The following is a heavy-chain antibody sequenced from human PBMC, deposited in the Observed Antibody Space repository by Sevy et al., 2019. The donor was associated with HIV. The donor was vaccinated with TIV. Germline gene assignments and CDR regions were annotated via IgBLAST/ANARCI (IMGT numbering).Heavy chain of an antibody. J-gene: IGHJ4*02. D-gene: IGHD6-6*01. Sequence: SETLSLTCTVSGGSISSSSYYWGWIRQPPGKGLEWIGSIYHSGSTYYNPSLKSRVTISVDTSKNQFSLKLSSVTAADTAVYYCARSYSSSSSPFDYWGQGTLVTVSS. CDR1: GGSISSSSYY. CDR2: IYHSGST. V-gene: IGHV4-39*01. CDR3: ARSYSSSSSPFDY.